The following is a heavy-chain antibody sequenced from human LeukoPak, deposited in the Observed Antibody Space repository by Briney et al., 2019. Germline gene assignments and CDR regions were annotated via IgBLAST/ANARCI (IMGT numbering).Heavy chain of an antibody. CDR1: GGTFSSYA. Sequence: SVKVSCKASGGTFSSYAISWVRQAPGQGLEWMGGIIPILGTANYAQKFQGRVTITTDESTSTAYMELSSLRSEDTAVYYCARGLVATIGSFDYWGQGTLVTVSS. CDR2: IIPILGTA. V-gene: IGHV1-69*05. CDR3: ARGLVATIGSFDY. J-gene: IGHJ4*02. D-gene: IGHD5-12*01.